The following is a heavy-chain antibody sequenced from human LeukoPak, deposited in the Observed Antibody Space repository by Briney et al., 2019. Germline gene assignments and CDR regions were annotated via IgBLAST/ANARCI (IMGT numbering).Heavy chain of an antibody. V-gene: IGHV1-69*13. D-gene: IGHD3-3*01. CDR3: ARLQYYGFWSGYVY. Sequence: SVTVSCTASGGTFSSYAISWVRQAPGQGLEWMGGIIPIFGTANYAQKFQGRVTITADESTSTAYMELSSLRSEDTAVYYCARLQYYGFWSGYVYWGQGTLVTVSS. CDR2: IIPIFGTA. J-gene: IGHJ4*02. CDR1: GGTFSSYA.